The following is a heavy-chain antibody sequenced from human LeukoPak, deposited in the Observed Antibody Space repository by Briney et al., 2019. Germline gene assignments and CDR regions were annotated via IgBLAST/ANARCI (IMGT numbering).Heavy chain of an antibody. Sequence: GASVKVSCKASGYTFTSYYMHWVRQAPGQGLEWMGIINPSGGGTSYAQKFQGRVTMTRDTSTSTVYMELSSLRSEDTAVYYCARDYRYSGSHDPPNAFDIWRQETMVTVSS. CDR3: ARDYRYSGSHDPPNAFDI. CDR2: INPSGGGT. V-gene: IGHV1-46*01. D-gene: IGHD1-26*01. CDR1: GYTFTSYY. J-gene: IGHJ3*02.